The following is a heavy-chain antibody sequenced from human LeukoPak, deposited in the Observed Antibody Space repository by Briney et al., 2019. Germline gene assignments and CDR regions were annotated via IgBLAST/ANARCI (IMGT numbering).Heavy chain of an antibody. CDR2: INHSGST. CDR3: ARKGATYFDY. V-gene: IGHV4-34*01. CDR1: GGCFSGYY. D-gene: IGHD1-26*01. Sequence: SETLSLTCAVYGGCFSGYYWSWIRQPPGKGLEWIGEINHSGSTNYNPSLKSRVTISVDTSKNQFSLKLSSVTAADTAVYYCARKGATYFDYWGQGTLVTVSS. J-gene: IGHJ4*02.